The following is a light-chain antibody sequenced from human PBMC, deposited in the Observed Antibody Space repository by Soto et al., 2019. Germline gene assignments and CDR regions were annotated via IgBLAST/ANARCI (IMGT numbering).Light chain of an antibody. V-gene: IGKV3-15*01. J-gene: IGKJ4*01. CDR1: QSVSNN. CDR3: QQYNNWPLT. Sequence: EIVMTQSPATLSVSPGERATLSCRATQSVSNNLAWYQQKPGQAPRLLIYGVSTRATGIPARFSGSGSGIEFTLTISSLQSEDFAVYYCQQYNNWPLTIGGGTKVEIK. CDR2: GVS.